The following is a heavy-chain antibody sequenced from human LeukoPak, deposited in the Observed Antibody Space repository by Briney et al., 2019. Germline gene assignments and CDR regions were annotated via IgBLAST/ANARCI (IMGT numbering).Heavy chain of an antibody. V-gene: IGHV1-46*01. J-gene: IGHJ4*02. CDR3: ARVGAYGDYGHY. CDR2: INPSGGST. D-gene: IGHD4-17*01. Sequence: ASVKVSCKASGYTFTSYYMHWVRQAPGQGLEWMGIINPSGGSTSYAQKFQGRVTMTRDMSTSTVYMELSGLRSEDTAVYYCARVGAYGDYGHYWGQGTLVTVSS. CDR1: GYTFTSYY.